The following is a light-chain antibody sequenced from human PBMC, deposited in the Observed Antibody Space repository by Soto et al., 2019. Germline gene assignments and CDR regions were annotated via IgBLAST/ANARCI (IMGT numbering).Light chain of an antibody. Sequence: IVLTQSPPTLSLSPGERATLSCRDSQSINRHLAWYRQKPGQAPRLLIYDASNRATGIPARFSGSGSGTDFTLTISSLEPEDFGVYYCQQRSNWPPVTFGGGTKVDIK. CDR2: DAS. J-gene: IGKJ4*01. V-gene: IGKV3-11*01. CDR1: QSINRH. CDR3: QQRSNWPPVT.